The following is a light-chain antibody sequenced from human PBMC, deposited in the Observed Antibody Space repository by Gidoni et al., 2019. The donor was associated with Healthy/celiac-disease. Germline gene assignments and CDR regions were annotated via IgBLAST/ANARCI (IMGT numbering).Light chain of an antibody. CDR1: SSDVGGYNY. CDR3: SSYAGSNNYV. V-gene: IGLV2-8*01. Sequence: QSALTQPPYASGSPGQSVTISCTGTSSDVGGYNYVSWYQQHPGKAPKLMIYEVSKRPSGVPARFSGSKSGNTASLTVSGLQAEDEADYYCSSYAGSNNYVFGTGTKVTVL. J-gene: IGLJ1*01. CDR2: EVS.